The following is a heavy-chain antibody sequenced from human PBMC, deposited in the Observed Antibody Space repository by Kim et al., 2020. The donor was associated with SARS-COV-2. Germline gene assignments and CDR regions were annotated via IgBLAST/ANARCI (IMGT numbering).Heavy chain of an antibody. J-gene: IGHJ6*03. D-gene: IGHD4-17*01. V-gene: IGHV7-4-1*02. CDR3: ARDRSGDPPHYSYYYMDV. CDR2: INTNTGNP. CDR1: GYTFTSYA. Sequence: ASVKVSCKASGYTFTSYAMNWVRQAPGQGLEWMGWINTNTGNPTYAQGFTGRFVFSLDTSVSTTYLQISSLKAEDTAVYYCARDRSGDPPHYSYYYMDVWGKGTTVTVSS.